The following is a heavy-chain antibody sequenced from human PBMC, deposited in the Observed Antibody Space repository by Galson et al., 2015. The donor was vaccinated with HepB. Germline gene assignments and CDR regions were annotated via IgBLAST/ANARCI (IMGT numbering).Heavy chain of an antibody. CDR3: ARGSENFDY. CDR2: ITAGNGNT. Sequence: VKVSCKASGYTFTTYAIHWVRQAPGQRLEWMGWITAGNGNTEYSKRFQGRVTITRDTSASTAYMELNSLRSEDTAVYYCARGSENFDYWGQGTLVTVSS. D-gene: IGHD6-19*01. V-gene: IGHV1-3*01. J-gene: IGHJ4*02. CDR1: GYTFTTYA.